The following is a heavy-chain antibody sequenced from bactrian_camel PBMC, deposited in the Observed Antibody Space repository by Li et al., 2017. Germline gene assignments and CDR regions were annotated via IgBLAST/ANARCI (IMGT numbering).Heavy chain of an antibody. Sequence: VQLVESGGGSVQTGGSLKLSCKVSGRTNCLGWYRLAPGKEREGVASIDTSVGHTLYANSVKGRFTISRDNVENTVYLQMDSLKPEDMAMYYCVRDSTGRFQGDFGLWGQGTQVTVS. CDR3: VRDSTGRFQGDFGL. CDR2: IDTSVGHT. D-gene: IGHD7*01. CDR1: GRTNC. J-gene: IGHJ6*01. V-gene: IGHV3S54*01.